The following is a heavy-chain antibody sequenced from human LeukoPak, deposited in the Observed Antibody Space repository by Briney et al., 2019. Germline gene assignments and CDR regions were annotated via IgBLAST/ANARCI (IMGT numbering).Heavy chain of an antibody. CDR2: INPNRGGT. CDR1: GYTFTGYY. D-gene: IGHD2-15*01. CDR3: ARAFYCSGGSCYVDAFDI. Sequence: ASVKVSCKASGYTFTGYYMHWVRQAPGQGLEWMGWINPNRGGTNYAQKFQGRVTMTRDTSISTAYMELSRLRSDDTAVYYCARAFYCSGGSCYVDAFDIWGQGTMVTVSS. J-gene: IGHJ3*02. V-gene: IGHV1-2*02.